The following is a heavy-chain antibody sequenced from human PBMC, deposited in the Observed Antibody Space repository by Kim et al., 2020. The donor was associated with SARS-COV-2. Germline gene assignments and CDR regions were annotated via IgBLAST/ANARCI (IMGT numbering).Heavy chain of an antibody. Sequence: SVNGRVTISRTNAKNSLYLQMNSLRAEDTAVYYCARDGDEYSSGKDAFDIWGQGTMVTVSS. CDR3: ARDGDEYSSGKDAFDI. J-gene: IGHJ3*02. D-gene: IGHD6-19*01. V-gene: IGHV3-11*06.